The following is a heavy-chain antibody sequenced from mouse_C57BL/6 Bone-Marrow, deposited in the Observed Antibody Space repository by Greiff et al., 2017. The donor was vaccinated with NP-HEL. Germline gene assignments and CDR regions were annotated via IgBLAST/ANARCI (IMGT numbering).Heavy chain of an antibody. V-gene: IGHV8-8*01. J-gene: IGHJ1*03. CDR2: IWWVDAK. Sequence: QVTLQESGPGILQPSQTLSLTCSFSGFSLSTFGMGVGWIRQPSGKGLEWLAHIWWVDAKYYNPALKSRLTISKATSKNQAVLKSVNVDTADTATYYCARKGWDFGVWGTGTTVTVSS. CDR3: ARKGWDFGV. CDR1: GFSLSTFGMG.